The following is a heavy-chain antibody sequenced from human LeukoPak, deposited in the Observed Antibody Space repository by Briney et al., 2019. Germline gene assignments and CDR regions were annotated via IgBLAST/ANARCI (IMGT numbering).Heavy chain of an antibody. CDR1: GGSFSGYY. CDR3: AGERGNFDY. CDR2: INHSGST. V-gene: IGHV4-34*01. Sequence: SETLSLTCAVYGGSFSGYYWSWIRQPPGKGLEWIGEINHSGSTNYNPSLKSRVTISVDTSKNQFSLKLSSVTAADTAVYYCAGERGNFDYWGQGTLVTVSS. D-gene: IGHD3-10*01. J-gene: IGHJ4*02.